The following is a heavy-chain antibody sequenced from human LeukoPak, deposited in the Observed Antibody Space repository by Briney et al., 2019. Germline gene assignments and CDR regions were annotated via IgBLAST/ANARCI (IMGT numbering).Heavy chain of an antibody. V-gene: IGHV4-30-4*01. D-gene: IGHD1-26*01. CDR2: IYYSGST. Sequence: SETLSLTCTVSGRSISSGDYYWSWIRQPPGKGLERIVYIYYSGSTYYNPTPKSRVTISVDTSKNQFSLKLSSVTAADTAVYYCARGAIPGGNGFQQWGQGTLVTVSS. CDR1: GRSISSGDYY. CDR3: ARGAIPGGNGFQQ. J-gene: IGHJ1*01.